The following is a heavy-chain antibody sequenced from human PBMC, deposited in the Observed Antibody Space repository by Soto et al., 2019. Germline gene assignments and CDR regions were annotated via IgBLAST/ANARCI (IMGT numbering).Heavy chain of an antibody. Sequence: NPSETLSLTCTVSGGSISSYYWSWIRQPPGKGLEWIGYIYYSGSTNYNPSLKSRVTISVDTSKNQFSLKLSSVTAADTAVYYCARDRGVRGYNWFDPWGQGTLVTVSS. CDR3: ARDRGVRGYNWFDP. D-gene: IGHD3-10*01. CDR2: IYYSGST. V-gene: IGHV4-59*01. CDR1: GGSISSYY. J-gene: IGHJ5*02.